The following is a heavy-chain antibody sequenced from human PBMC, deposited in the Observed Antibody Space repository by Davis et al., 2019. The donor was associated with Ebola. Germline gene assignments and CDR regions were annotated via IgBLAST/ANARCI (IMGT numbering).Heavy chain of an antibody. J-gene: IGHJ5*02. CDR1: GFTFSSYS. CDR3: ARARIAALRFDP. V-gene: IGHV3-21*01. Sequence: GGSLRLSCAASGFTFSSYSMNWVRQAPGKGLEWVSSISSSSSYIYYADSVKGRFTISRDNAKNSLYLQMNSLRAEDTAVYYCARARIAALRFDPWGQGTLITVSS. D-gene: IGHD6-6*01. CDR2: ISSSSSYI.